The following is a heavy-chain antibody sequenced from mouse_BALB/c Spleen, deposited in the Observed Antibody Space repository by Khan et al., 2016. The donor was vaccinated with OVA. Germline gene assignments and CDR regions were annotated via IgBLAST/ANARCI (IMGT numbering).Heavy chain of an antibody. CDR3: ASSWAMDY. V-gene: IGHV5-15*02. Sequence: EVELVESGGGLVQPGGSRKLSCAASGFTFSDYGLAWVRQAPGKGPAWVAFISSLAYSIYYADTVTGRFTISRENAKNTLYLEMSSLRSEETAMYYCASSWAMDYWGQGTSVTVSS. CDR1: GFTFSDYG. CDR2: ISSLAYSI. J-gene: IGHJ4*01.